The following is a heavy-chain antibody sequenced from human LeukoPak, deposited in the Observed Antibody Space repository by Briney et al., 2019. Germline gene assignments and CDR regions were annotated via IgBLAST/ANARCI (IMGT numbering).Heavy chain of an antibody. V-gene: IGHV3-30*19. CDR3: ASPSSWDSSVDY. CDR1: GFTFSSYG. CDR2: ISYDGSNK. D-gene: IGHD6-13*01. Sequence: GGSLRLSCAASGFTFSSYGMHWVRQAPGKGLEWVAVISYDGSNKYYADSVKGRFTISRDNSKDTLYLQMNSLRAEDTAVYYCASPSSWDSSVDYWGQGTLVTVSS. J-gene: IGHJ4*02.